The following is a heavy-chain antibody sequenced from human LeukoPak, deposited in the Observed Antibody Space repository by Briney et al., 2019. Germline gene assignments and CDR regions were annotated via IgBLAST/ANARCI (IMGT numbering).Heavy chain of an antibody. CDR1: GGSISSYY. CDR2: ISDIGSI. CDR3: AGHHPRNTVDF. J-gene: IGHJ4*02. Sequence: SETLSLTCTVSGGSISSYYWSWMRQPPGKGLEWIAYISDIGSINYNPSLKSRVTISLDTSKNQFSLKLSSVTAADTAVYYCAGHHPRNTVDFWGQGTLVTVSS. D-gene: IGHD2-8*02. V-gene: IGHV4-59*08.